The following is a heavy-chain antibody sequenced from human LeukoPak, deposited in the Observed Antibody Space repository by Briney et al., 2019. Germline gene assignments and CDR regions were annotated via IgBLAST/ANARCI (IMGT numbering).Heavy chain of an antibody. CDR1: GYTLTELS. CDR2: FDPEDGET. V-gene: IGHV1-24*01. Sequence: ASVKVSCKVSGYTLTELSMHWVRQAPGKGLEWMGGFDPEDGETIYAQKFQGRVTMTEDTSTDTAYMELSSLRSEDTAVYYCATSRNMESLYWFDPWGQGTLVTVSS. D-gene: IGHD2/OR15-2a*01. CDR3: ATSRNMESLYWFDP. J-gene: IGHJ5*02.